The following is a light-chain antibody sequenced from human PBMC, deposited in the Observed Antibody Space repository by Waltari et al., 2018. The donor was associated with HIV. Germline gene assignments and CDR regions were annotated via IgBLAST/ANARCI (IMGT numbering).Light chain of an antibody. CDR3: LLSFNGVVV. J-gene: IGLJ2*01. V-gene: IGLV7-46*01. CDR1: PVAVTSGNF. Sequence: QAVVTQEPSLPVSPGGTVTLTCASLPVAVTSGNFSYWFQRRPGQAPKTLLYDTSNRHSWTPARFSGSRLGGKAALTLSGAQFEDEADYFCLLSFNGVVVFGGGTSLTVL. CDR2: DTS.